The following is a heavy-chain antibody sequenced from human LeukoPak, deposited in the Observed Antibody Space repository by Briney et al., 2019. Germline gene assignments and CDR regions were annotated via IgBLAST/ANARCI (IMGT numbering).Heavy chain of an antibody. CDR3: AKDLRSGSYGYYFDY. J-gene: IGHJ4*02. CDR1: GFTFSSYG. V-gene: IGHV3-30*02. CDR2: IRYDGSNK. D-gene: IGHD1-26*01. Sequence: GGSLRLSCAASGFTFSSYGMHWVRQAPGKGLEWVAFIRYDGSNKYYADSVKGRFTISRDNSKNTLYLQMNSLRAEDTAVYCCAKDLRSGSYGYYFDYWGQGTLVTVSS.